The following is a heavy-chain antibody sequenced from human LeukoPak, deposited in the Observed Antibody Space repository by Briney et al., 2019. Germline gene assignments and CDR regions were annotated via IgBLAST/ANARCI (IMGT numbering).Heavy chain of an antibody. D-gene: IGHD3-3*01. CDR1: GYTFTSYD. J-gene: IGHJ5*02. CDR2: MNPNSGNT. Sequence: ASVKVSCKASGYTFTSYDINWVRQATGQGLEWMGWMNPNSGNTGYAQKFQGRITISRNTSISTAYMELSSLTSEDTAVYYCVRRPLERMAGSWFDPWGQGTLVTVSS. CDR3: VRRPLERMAGSWFDP. V-gene: IGHV1-8*01.